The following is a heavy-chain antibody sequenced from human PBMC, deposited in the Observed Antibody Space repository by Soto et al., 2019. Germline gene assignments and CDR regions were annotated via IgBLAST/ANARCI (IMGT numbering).Heavy chain of an antibody. CDR3: ATQEVGGSYVYTFDP. CDR1: GGSISSGGYS. V-gene: IGHV4-30-2*03. J-gene: IGHJ5*02. D-gene: IGHD1-26*01. CDR2: IYHSGST. Sequence: SETLSLTCSVSGGSISSGGYSWSWIRQPPGKGLEWIGYIYHSGSTYYNPSLKSRVTISVDTSKNQFSLKLSSVTAADTAVYYCATQEVGGSYVYTFDPWGQGTLVTVSS.